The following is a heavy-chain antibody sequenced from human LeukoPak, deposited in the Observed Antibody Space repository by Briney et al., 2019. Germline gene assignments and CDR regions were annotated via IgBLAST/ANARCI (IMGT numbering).Heavy chain of an antibody. D-gene: IGHD6-13*01. CDR1: GGTFSSYA. J-gene: IGHJ4*02. CDR2: IIPIFGIA. CDR3: ARDFGHGSSWSLFDY. V-gene: IGHV1-69*10. Sequence: ASVKVSCKASGGTFSSYAISWVRQAPGQGLEWMGGIIPIFGIANYAQKFQGRVTITADKSTSTAYMELSSLRSEDTAVYYCARDFGHGSSWSLFDYWGQGTLVTVSS.